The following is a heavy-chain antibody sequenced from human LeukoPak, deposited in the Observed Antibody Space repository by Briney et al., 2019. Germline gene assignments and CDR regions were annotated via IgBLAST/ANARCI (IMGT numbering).Heavy chain of an antibody. D-gene: IGHD3-10*01. CDR1: GYTFTTYY. J-gene: IGHJ4*02. CDR2: INPNGGST. CDR3: ARASNYGSANYHLDY. Sequence: ASVKVSCKASGYTFTTYYMHWVRQAPGQGLEWMGIINPNGGSTSYAQNRVTMTRDTSTSTFYMELSSLKSEDTAVYYCARASNYGSANYHLDYWGQGTLVTVSS. V-gene: IGHV1-46*01.